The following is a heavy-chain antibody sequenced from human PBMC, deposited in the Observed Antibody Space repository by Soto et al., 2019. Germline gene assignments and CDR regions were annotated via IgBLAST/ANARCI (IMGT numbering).Heavy chain of an antibody. Sequence: EGQLLQSGGGLVQPGESLRLSCAASGFTFSSSGMSWVRQAPGKGLEWVSSISIRGDYRYYADSVKGRFTISRDNSKNALYLQMISLTAEDTALYYCAKQGGFDFWGQGTMVAVSS. CDR2: ISIRGDYR. D-gene: IGHD2-15*01. CDR3: AKQGGFDF. J-gene: IGHJ3*01. V-gene: IGHV3-23*01. CDR1: GFTFSSSG.